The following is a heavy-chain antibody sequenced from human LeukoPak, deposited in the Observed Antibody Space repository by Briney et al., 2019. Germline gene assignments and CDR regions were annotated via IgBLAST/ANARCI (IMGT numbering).Heavy chain of an antibody. V-gene: IGHV4-34*01. CDR1: GGSFSGYY. CDR3: ARDRGGYTYSHDY. D-gene: IGHD5-18*01. CDR2: IYHSGST. J-gene: IGHJ4*02. Sequence: SETLSLTCAVYGGSFSGYYWSWIRQPPGKGLEWIGEIYHSGSTNYNPSLKSRVTISVDKSKNQFSLKLSSVTAADTAVYYCARDRGGYTYSHDYWGQGTLVTVSS.